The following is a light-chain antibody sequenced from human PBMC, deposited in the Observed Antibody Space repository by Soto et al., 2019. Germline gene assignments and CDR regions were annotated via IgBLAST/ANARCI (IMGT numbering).Light chain of an antibody. V-gene: IGKV1-13*02. Sequence: AIQLTQSPSSLSASVGDRVTITCRASQGISSALAWYQQKPGQAPKLLIYDASSLESGVPSRFSGSGSGTDFTLTISSLQPEDFATYSCQQFNSYPRTFGPGTKEDIK. CDR1: QGISSA. CDR2: DAS. J-gene: IGKJ3*01. CDR3: QQFNSYPRT.